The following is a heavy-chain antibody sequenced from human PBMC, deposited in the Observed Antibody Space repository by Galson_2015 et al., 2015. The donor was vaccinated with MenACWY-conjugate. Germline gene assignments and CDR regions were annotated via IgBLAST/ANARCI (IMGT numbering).Heavy chain of an antibody. CDR2: ISGSGGST. J-gene: IGHJ6*02. CDR1: GFTFSSYA. D-gene: IGHD3-3*01. Sequence: SLRLSCAASGFTFSSYAMSWVRQAPGKGLEWVSAISGSGGSTYYADSVKGRFTISRDNSKNTLYLQMNSLRAEDTAVYYCAKCGDKYYDFWSGYYSYYYYGMDVWGQGTTVTVSS. V-gene: IGHV3-23*01. CDR3: AKCGDKYYDFWSGYYSYYYYGMDV.